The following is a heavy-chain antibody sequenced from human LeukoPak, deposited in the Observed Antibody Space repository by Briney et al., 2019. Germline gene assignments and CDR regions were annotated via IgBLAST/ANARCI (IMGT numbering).Heavy chain of an antibody. Sequence: GGSLRLSCAASGFTFSSYAMSWVRQAPGKGLEWVSAISGSGGSTYYADSVKGRFTISRDNSKNTLYLQMNSLRAEDTAVYYCAKDQCITMDRGVISVCDWFDPWGQGTLVTVSS. D-gene: IGHD3-10*01. CDR3: AKDQCITMDRGVISVCDWFDP. V-gene: IGHV3-23*01. CDR1: GFTFSSYA. CDR2: ISGSGGST. J-gene: IGHJ5*02.